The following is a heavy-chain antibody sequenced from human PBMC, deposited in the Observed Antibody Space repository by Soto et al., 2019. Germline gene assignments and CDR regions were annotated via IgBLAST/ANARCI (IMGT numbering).Heavy chain of an antibody. CDR3: ARQGEATERNNWLDP. D-gene: IGHD1-26*01. CDR1: GYSFTSYW. V-gene: IGHV5-10-1*01. J-gene: IGHJ5*02. CDR2: IDPSDSYT. Sequence: GESLKISCKGSGYSFTSYWISWVRQMPGKGLEWMGRIDPSDSYTNYSPSFQGHVTISADKSISTAYLQWSSLKASDTATYYCARQGEATERNNWLDPWGQGSRVTVAS.